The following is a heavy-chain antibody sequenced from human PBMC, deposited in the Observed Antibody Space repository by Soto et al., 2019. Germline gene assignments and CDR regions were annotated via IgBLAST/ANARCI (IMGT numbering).Heavy chain of an antibody. CDR3: ARHAFKSNWVAGWFDA. V-gene: IGHV4-39*01. D-gene: IGHD1-1*01. Sequence: QLQLQESGPGLVKPSETLSLTCNISGGSISSFNHYWAWIRQSPGKGLEWIATIYYSGTTYYNPSLNSRATIFIATSKNQCSLKINSVTAADTAGYFCARHAFKSNWVAGWFDAWGQGSLVSV. J-gene: IGHJ5*02. CDR2: IYYSGTT. CDR1: GGSISSFNHY.